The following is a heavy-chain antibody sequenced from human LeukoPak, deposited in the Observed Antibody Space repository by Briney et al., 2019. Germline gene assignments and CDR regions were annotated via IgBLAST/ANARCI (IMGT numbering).Heavy chain of an antibody. CDR2: IYPDDSDT. CDR3: ARSGCSGGGCYSGWFDP. Sequence: GESLKISCKGSGYSFTSHWIGWVRQMPGKGLEWMGIIYPDDSDTRYSPSFEGQVTISADKSISTAYLQWSSLKASDTAMYYCARSGCSGGGCYSGWFDPWGQGTLVTVSS. CDR1: GYSFTSHW. D-gene: IGHD2-15*01. V-gene: IGHV5-51*06. J-gene: IGHJ5*02.